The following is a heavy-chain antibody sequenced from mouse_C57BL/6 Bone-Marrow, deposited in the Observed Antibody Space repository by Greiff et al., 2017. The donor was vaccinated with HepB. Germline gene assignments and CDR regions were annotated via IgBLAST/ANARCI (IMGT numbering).Heavy chain of an antibody. V-gene: IGHV3-6*01. D-gene: IGHD1-1*01. CDR2: ISYDGSN. Sequence: ESGPGLVKPSQSLSLTCSVTGYSITSGYYWNWIRQFPGNKLEWMGYISYDGSNNYNPSLKNRISITRDTSKNQFFLKLNSVTTEDTATYYCARDENYYGSSYGGYWGQGTTLTVSS. J-gene: IGHJ2*01. CDR3: ARDENYYGSSYGGY. CDR1: GYSITSGYY.